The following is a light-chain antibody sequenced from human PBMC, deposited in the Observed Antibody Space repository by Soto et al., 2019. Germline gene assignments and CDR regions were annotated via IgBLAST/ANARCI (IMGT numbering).Light chain of an antibody. V-gene: IGLV2-8*01. CDR3: SSYAGSTYI. CDR1: SSDVGGYNF. Sequence: QSVLTQPPSASGSPGQSVTISCTGTSSDVGGYNFVSWYQHHPGKAPKLMLYEVSKRPSGVPDRFSGSKSGNTASLTVSGLQAEDEAGYYCSSYAGSTYIFGTGTKVTVL. J-gene: IGLJ1*01. CDR2: EVS.